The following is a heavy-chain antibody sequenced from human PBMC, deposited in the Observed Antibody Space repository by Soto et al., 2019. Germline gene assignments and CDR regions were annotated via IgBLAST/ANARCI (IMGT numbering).Heavy chain of an antibody. CDR2: IFHDGTA. V-gene: IGHV4-4*01. CDR1: GVSISSGSW. CDR3: ARFVYDTRLNYMYFDF. D-gene: IGHD2-8*01. Sequence: LSLTCAVSGVSISSGSWWTWVRQTPQRGLEYIGEIFHDGTANYYPSFERRVAISVDTSKNQFSLKLTSVTAADTAIYFCARFVYDTRLNYMYFDFWGQGALVTVSS. J-gene: IGHJ4*02.